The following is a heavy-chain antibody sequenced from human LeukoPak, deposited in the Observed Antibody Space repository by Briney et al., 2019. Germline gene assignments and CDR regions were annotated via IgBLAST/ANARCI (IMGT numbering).Heavy chain of an antibody. D-gene: IGHD3-3*01. J-gene: IGHJ5*02. CDR1: GGTFSSYA. CDR2: IIPIFGTA. V-gene: IGHV1-69*13. Sequence: ASVKVSCKASGGTFSSYAISWVRQAPGQGLEWMGGIIPIFGTANYAQKFQGRATITADESTSTAYMELSSLRSEDTAVYYCARDCSTIFGVVIMEGVLGNWFDPWGQGTLVTVSS. CDR3: ARDCSTIFGVVIMEGVLGNWFDP.